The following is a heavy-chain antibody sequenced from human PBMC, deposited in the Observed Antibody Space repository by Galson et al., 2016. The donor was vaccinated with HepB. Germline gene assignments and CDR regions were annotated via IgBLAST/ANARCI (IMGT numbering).Heavy chain of an antibody. CDR1: GFSLSTRGVC. D-gene: IGHD2-8*01. CDR2: IDWDDYK. Sequence: PALVKPTQTLTLTCPFSGFSLSTRGVCMNWIRQPPGKALQWLARIDWDDYKMYTKSLKTRLTVSKDTSQSPVGLTMTDMDPVDTAIYYCARTPSLYESTRAIDIWGQGTLVTVSS. J-gene: IGHJ3*02. CDR3: ARTPSLYESTRAIDI. V-gene: IGHV2-70*17.